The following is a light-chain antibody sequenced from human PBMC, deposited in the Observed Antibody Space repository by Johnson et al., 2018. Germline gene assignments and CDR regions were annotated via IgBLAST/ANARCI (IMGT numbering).Light chain of an antibody. CDR2: ENN. CDR3: GTWGSSLSAGNV. Sequence: QSVLTQPPSVSAAPGQKVTISCSGSSSNIGNNYVSWYQQLPGTAPKLLIYENNKRPSGIPDRFSGSKSGTSATLGITGLQTGDEADYYCGTWGSSLSAGNVVGTGTKVTV. CDR1: SSNIGNNY. J-gene: IGLJ1*01. V-gene: IGLV1-51*02.